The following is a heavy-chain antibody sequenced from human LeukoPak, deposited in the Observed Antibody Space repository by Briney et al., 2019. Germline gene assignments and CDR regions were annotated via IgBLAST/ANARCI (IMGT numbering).Heavy chain of an antibody. Sequence: GGSLRLSCAASGFTFSSYGMHWVRQAPGKGLEWVSYITSAGATYYADSVKGRFTISRDNAKNSLYLQMNSLRDEDTAVYYCARDLEYGTRSLFVLWGQGTLVTVSS. CDR2: ITSAGAT. V-gene: IGHV3-48*02. CDR1: GFTFSSYG. J-gene: IGHJ4*02. CDR3: ARDLEYGTRSLFVL. D-gene: IGHD1-1*01.